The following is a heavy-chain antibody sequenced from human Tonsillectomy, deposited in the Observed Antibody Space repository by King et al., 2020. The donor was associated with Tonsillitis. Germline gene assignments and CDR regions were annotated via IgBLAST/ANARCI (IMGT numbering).Heavy chain of an antibody. CDR2: IWYDGSEK. CDR1: GFTFSSYG. D-gene: IGHD2-21*01. J-gene: IGHJ6*02. Sequence: VQLVESGGGVAQPGRSLRLSCAASGFTFSSYGMHWVRQAPGKGLEWVAVIWYDGSEKYYGDSVKGRFTISRDNSNNALYLQMNSLRVEDTAVYYCARDSNRYSSYYGMDVWGQGTTVTVSS. V-gene: IGHV3-33*01. CDR3: ARDSNRYSSYYGMDV.